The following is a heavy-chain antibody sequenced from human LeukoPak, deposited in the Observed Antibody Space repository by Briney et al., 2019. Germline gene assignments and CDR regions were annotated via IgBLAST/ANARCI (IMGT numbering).Heavy chain of an antibody. D-gene: IGHD3-10*01. Sequence: PGGSLRLSCAASGFTFSSYAMHWVRQAPGKGLEWVADISYDGSNKYYADSVKGRFTISRDNSKNTLYLQMNSLRAEDTAVYYCAREEGHYYGSENWFDPWGQGTLVTVSS. CDR3: AREEGHYYGSENWFDP. CDR1: GFTFSSYA. J-gene: IGHJ5*02. V-gene: IGHV3-30*04. CDR2: ISYDGSNK.